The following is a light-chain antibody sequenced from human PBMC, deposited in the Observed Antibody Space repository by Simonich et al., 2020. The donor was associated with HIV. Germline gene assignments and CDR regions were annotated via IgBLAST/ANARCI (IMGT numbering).Light chain of an antibody. Sequence: DIVMTQSPDSLAVSLGERATINCKSSQSVLYSSKNKNYLAWYQQKPGQPPKLLIYWASIRESGVPDRISGSGSGTDFTLTISSLQAEDVAVYYCQQYYSSPWTFGQGTKVEIK. J-gene: IGKJ1*01. V-gene: IGKV4-1*01. CDR2: WAS. CDR1: QSVLYSSKNKNY. CDR3: QQYYSSPWT.